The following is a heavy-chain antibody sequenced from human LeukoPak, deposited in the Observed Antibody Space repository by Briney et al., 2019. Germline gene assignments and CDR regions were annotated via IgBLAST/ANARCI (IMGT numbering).Heavy chain of an antibody. J-gene: IGHJ3*02. D-gene: IGHD2-15*01. CDR3: AREEFMGDCSGGGCRQDDAFDI. Sequence: SETLSLTCTVSGGSISSYYWSWIRQPAGKGLEWIGRIYTSGSTNYNPSLKSRVTMSVDTSKNQFSLKLSSVTAADTAVYYCAREEFMGDCSGGGCRQDDAFDIWGQGTMVTVSS. CDR2: IYTSGST. V-gene: IGHV4-4*07. CDR1: GGSISSYY.